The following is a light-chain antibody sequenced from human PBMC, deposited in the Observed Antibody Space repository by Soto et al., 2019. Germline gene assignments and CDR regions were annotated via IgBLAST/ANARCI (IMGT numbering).Light chain of an antibody. CDR2: DVS. Sequence: QSVLTKPASVNGSPGQAIGISSTGTSSDVGGYNYVSWYQQHPGKAPKLMIYDVSNRPSGVSDRFSGSKSGNTASLTISGLQAEDEADYYFSSHTTSSTRVFGTGTKVTVL. CDR1: SSDVGGYNY. J-gene: IGLJ1*01. CDR3: SSHTTSSTRV. V-gene: IGLV2-14*03.